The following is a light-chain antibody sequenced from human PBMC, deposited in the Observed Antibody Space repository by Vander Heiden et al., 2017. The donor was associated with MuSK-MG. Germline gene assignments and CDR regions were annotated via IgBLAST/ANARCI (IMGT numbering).Light chain of an antibody. Sequence: DIQMTPSPPTLSASVGDRVTITCRASQSISYWLAWYQQIPGKAPKLLIYEASSLESRVPSRFSGRGPATAFTLTISSLQPDDFPTSYSRQDDSCVWTFGQGTKVEIK. V-gene: IGKV1-5*03. J-gene: IGKJ1*01. CDR2: EAS. CDR1: QSISYW. CDR3: RQDDSCVWT.